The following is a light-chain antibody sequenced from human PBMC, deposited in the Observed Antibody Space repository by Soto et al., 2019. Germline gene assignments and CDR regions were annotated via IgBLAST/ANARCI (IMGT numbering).Light chain of an antibody. Sequence: AIQLTQSPSSLSASVGDRVTITCRARQGISSALAWYQQKPGKAPKLLIYDASSLESWVPSRFSVSGSGTDFTLTISRLQPEDFATYYCQQFNSYPPYTFGQGTKLEIK. J-gene: IGKJ2*01. CDR3: QQFNSYPPYT. CDR2: DAS. V-gene: IGKV1-13*02. CDR1: QGISSA.